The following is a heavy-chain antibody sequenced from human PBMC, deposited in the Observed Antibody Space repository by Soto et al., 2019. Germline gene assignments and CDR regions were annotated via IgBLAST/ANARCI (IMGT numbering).Heavy chain of an antibody. CDR2: IKHDGSVQ. CDR1: GFTFSGYW. CDR3: ARAPYSNAWYRFDL. J-gene: IGHJ4*02. V-gene: IGHV3-7*03. Sequence: QLVESGGGLVQPGGSLRLSCEASGFTFSGYWMSWVRQAPGKGLEWVADIKHDGSVQYYVDSVKGRFTISRDNAKKLLYLQMNGLRAEDTALYYCARAPYSNAWYRFDLWCQGTLVTVSS. D-gene: IGHD4-4*01.